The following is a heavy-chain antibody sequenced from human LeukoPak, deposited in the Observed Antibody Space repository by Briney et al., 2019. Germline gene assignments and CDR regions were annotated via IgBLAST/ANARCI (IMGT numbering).Heavy chain of an antibody. CDR2: VKGDGRTT. CDR3: ATGHSYGYDY. J-gene: IGHJ4*02. Sequence: GGSLRLSCAASGLTFSDFWMHWVRQPPGKGLVLVALVKGDGRTTIYADSVKGRFTISRDNAKNTLYLQMNSLRADDSGVYYCATGHSYGYDYWGQGVLVTVSS. D-gene: IGHD5-18*01. CDR1: GLTFSDFW. V-gene: IGHV3-74*01.